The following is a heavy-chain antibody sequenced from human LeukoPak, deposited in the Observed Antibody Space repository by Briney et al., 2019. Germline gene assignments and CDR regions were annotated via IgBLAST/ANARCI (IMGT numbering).Heavy chain of an antibody. CDR2: ISSSSSYI. J-gene: IGHJ4*02. CDR3: ARDGLLGGVHYYFDY. D-gene: IGHD3-16*01. V-gene: IGHV3-21*01. CDR1: GFTFSSYS. Sequence: GGSLRLSCAASGFTFSSYSMNWVRQAPGKGLEWVSSISSSSSYIYYADSVKGRFTISRDNAKNSLYLQMNSLRAEDTAVYYCARDGLLGGVHYYFDYWGQGTLVTVSS.